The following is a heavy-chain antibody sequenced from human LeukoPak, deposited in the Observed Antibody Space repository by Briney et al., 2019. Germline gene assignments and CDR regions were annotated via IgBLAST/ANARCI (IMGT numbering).Heavy chain of an antibody. CDR3: ARDPLRYLRVGHYDY. V-gene: IGHV3-21*01. Sequence: GGSLRLSCAASGFTFSTSAMNWVRQVPGKGLEWVSSIDYDSSHIYYAASVRGRFTISRDNAMNSVYLQMNSLRVQNTVVYYCARDPLRYLRVGHYDYWGQGTLVAVSS. D-gene: IGHD3-9*01. CDR2: IDYDSSHI. CDR1: GFTFSTSA. J-gene: IGHJ4*02.